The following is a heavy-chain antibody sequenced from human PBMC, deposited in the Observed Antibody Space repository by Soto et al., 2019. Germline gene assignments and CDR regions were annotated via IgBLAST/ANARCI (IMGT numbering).Heavy chain of an antibody. CDR2: ISWNSGSI. Sequence: PGGSLRLSCAASGFTFSSYAMSWVRQAPGKGLEWVSGISWNSGSIGYADSVKGRFTISRDNAKNSLYLQMNSLRAEDTALYYCAKDKRRALIRGVFDYWGQGTLVTVPQ. CDR1: GFTFSSYA. J-gene: IGHJ4*02. V-gene: IGHV3-9*01. D-gene: IGHD3-10*01. CDR3: AKDKRRALIRGVFDY.